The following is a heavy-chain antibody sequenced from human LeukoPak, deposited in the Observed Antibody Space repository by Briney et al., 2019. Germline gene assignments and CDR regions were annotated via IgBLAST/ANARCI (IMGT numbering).Heavy chain of an antibody. Sequence: GGSRRLSCAASGFTFSSYAMSWVRHAPGKGLEWVSAISGSGGSTYYADSVKDRFTISRDNSKNTLYLKMNSLRAEDTAVYYCAKDTRYDSVDYWGQGTLVTVSS. CDR3: AKDTRYDSVDY. V-gene: IGHV3-23*01. CDR1: GFTFSSYA. J-gene: IGHJ4*02. D-gene: IGHD3-9*01. CDR2: ISGSGGST.